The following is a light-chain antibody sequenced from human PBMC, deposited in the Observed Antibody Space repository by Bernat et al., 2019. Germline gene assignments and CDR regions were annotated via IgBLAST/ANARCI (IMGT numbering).Light chain of an antibody. Sequence: QSALTQPRSMSGSPGQSVTVSCTGSSRDIGGYNYVSWYQQHPGKAPKLMIYYVNQRPSGVPDRFSGSKSGNTASLTISGLQAEDEADYYCCSFAGNSAWVFGGGTTVTVL. CDR2: YVN. J-gene: IGLJ3*02. CDR1: SRDIGGYNY. CDR3: CSFAGNSAWV. V-gene: IGLV2-11*01.